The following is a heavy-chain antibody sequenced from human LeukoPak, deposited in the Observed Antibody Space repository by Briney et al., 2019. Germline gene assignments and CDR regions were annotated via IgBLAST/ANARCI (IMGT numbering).Heavy chain of an antibody. V-gene: IGHV1-8*01. CDR2: MNPKSGNT. CDR3: ARGSTVDTVATPLKY. J-gene: IGHJ4*02. CDR1: GYTFTSYD. D-gene: IGHD5-12*01. Sequence: APVKVSCKASGYTFTSYDINWVRQATGQGLEWMGWMNPKSGNTGYAQKFQGRVTMTVSTSVRTAYMELSSLRSEDTAVYYCARGSTVDTVATPLKYWGQGTLVTVSS.